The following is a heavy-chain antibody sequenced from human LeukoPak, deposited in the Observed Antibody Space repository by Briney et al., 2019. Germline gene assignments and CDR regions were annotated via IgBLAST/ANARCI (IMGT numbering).Heavy chain of an antibody. J-gene: IGHJ5*02. CDR3: TRESAPIGTYWFDP. V-gene: IGHV3-74*01. CDR1: GFTFSNYW. CDR2: MNSVGSSI. D-gene: IGHD1-1*01. Sequence: GGSLRLSCAASGFTFSNYWMNWVRQAPGEGLVWVSRMNSVGSSIFYADSVKGRFTISRDNAKNTLYLQMNSLRAEDTAVYYCTRESAPIGTYWFDPWGQGTLVTVSS.